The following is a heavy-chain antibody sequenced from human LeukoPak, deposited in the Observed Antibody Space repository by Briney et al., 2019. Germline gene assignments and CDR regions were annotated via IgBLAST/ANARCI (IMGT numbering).Heavy chain of an antibody. CDR3: AKDGSSGWYGYFDY. CDR2: ISWNSGSI. Sequence: PGGSLRLSCAASGFTFDDYAMHWVRRAPGKGLEWVSGISWNSGSIGYADSVKGRFTISRDNAKNSLYLQMNSLRAEDTASYYCAKDGSSGWYGYFDYWGQGTLVTVSS. D-gene: IGHD6-19*01. J-gene: IGHJ4*02. CDR1: GFTFDDYA. V-gene: IGHV3-9*01.